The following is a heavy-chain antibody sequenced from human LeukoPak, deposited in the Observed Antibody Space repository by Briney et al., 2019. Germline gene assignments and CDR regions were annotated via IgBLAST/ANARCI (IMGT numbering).Heavy chain of an antibody. J-gene: IGHJ4*02. CDR1: GGSFSGYY. V-gene: IGHV4-34*01. CDR3: VRVPVDVLWFGELLNYFDY. D-gene: IGHD3-10*01. CDR2: INHSGST. Sequence: SETLSLTCAVYGGSFSGYYWSWIRQPPGKGLEWIGEINHSGSTNYNPSLKSRVTISVDTSKNQFSLKLSSVTAADTAVYYCVRVPVDVLWFGELLNYFDYWGQGTLVTVSS.